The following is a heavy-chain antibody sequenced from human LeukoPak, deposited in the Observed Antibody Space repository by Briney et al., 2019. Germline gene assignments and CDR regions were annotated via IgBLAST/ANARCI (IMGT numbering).Heavy chain of an antibody. D-gene: IGHD2-8*01. CDR1: GYTFTTYD. CDR3: AGIPPGRTSPPDY. J-gene: IGHJ4*02. Sequence: ASVKVSCKASGYTFTTYDINWVRQATGQGLEWMGWMSPNSGNTGYAQKFQGRVTITRNTSISTAYMELSSLRSEDTAVYYCAGIPPGRTSPPDYWGQGTLVTVSS. V-gene: IGHV1-8*03. CDR2: MSPNSGNT.